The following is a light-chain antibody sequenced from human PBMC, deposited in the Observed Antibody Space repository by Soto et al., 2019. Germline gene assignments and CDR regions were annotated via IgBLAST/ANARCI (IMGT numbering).Light chain of an antibody. J-gene: IGKJ2*01. Sequence: EIVMTQSPATLSVSPGERATLSCRASQSVSSNLAWYQQKPVQAPRLLIYGASTRATGIPARFSGSGSGTEFTLTISSLQSEDFAVYYCQQYNNWPPYTLGQGTKLEIK. CDR1: QSVSSN. V-gene: IGKV3D-15*01. CDR3: QQYNNWPPYT. CDR2: GAS.